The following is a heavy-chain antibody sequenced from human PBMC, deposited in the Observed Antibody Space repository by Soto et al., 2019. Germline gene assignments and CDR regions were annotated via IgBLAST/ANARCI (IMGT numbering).Heavy chain of an antibody. CDR3: AKDLAVGGVIVYIFDY. D-gene: IGHD3-16*02. V-gene: IGHV3-9*01. J-gene: IGHJ4*02. CDR1: GFTFDDYA. CDR2: ISWNSGGI. Sequence: EVQLVESGGGLVRPGRSLRLSCEASGFTFDDYAMHWVRQAPGKGLEWVSGISWNSGGIAYADSVKGRFTISRDNAKNSLYLQMNSLRAEDTALYYCAKDLAVGGVIVYIFDYWGQGTLVTVSS.